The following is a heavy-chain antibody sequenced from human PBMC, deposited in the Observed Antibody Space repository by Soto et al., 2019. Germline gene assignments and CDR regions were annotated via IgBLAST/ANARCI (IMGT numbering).Heavy chain of an antibody. CDR3: AKFEWQQLVRGPADY. D-gene: IGHD6-13*01. J-gene: IGHJ4*02. V-gene: IGHV3-23*01. Sequence: EVQLLESGGGLVQPGGSLRLSCAASGFTFSRYSMSWVRQAPGKGLEWVSAISGSGGSTYYADSVKGRFTISRDNSKNTLYLQMNSLRAEDTAVYYCAKFEWQQLVRGPADYWGQGTLVTVSS. CDR1: GFTFSRYS. CDR2: ISGSGGST.